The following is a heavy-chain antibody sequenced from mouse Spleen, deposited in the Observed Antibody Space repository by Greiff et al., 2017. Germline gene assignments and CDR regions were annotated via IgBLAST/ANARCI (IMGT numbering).Heavy chain of an antibody. J-gene: IGHJ1*01. CDR3: ARYGSSYRWYFDV. V-gene: IGHV3-2*02. D-gene: IGHD1-1*01. CDR1: GYSITSDYA. CDR2: ISYSGST. Sequence: EVHLVESGPGLVKPSQSLSLTCTVTGYSITSDYAWNWIRQFPGNKLEWMGYISYSGSTSYNPSLKSRISITRDTSKNQFFLQLNSVTTEDTATYYCARYGSSYRWYFDVRGAGTTVTVSS.